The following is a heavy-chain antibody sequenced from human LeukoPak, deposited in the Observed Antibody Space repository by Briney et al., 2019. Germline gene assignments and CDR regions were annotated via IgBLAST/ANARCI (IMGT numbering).Heavy chain of an antibody. CDR1: GYTFTSYD. CDR3: ARVGVIGSPYYYYMDV. Sequence: VKVSCKASGYTFTSYDINWVRQATGQGLEWMGWMNPNSGNTGYAQKFQGRVTITRNTSISTAYMELSSLRSEDTDVYYCARVGVIGSPYYYYMDVWGKGTTVTVSS. J-gene: IGHJ6*03. V-gene: IGHV1-8*03. CDR2: MNPNSGNT. D-gene: IGHD3-22*01.